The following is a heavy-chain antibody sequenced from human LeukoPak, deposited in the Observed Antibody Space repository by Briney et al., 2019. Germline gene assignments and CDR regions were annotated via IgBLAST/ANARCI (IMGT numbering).Heavy chain of an antibody. V-gene: IGHV3-48*03. D-gene: IGHD3-22*01. J-gene: IGHJ5*01. CDR3: ARSSGSYRPFDS. CDR1: GFIFSNFE. Sequence: QPGGSLRLSCAASGFIFSNFEMNWVRQAPGKGLEWVSHISHAGDIKYADSVKGRFTISRDNSKNSQYLQMTSLRAEDTAVYYCARSSGSYRPFDSWGQGILVTVSS. CDR2: ISHAGDI.